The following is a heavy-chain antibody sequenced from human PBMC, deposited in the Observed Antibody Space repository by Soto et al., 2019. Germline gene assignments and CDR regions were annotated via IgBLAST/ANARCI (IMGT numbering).Heavy chain of an antibody. V-gene: IGHV1-2*02. J-gene: IGHJ5*02. CDR1: RYIFTAYF. CDR3: GSHHPGARFRP. Sequence: QVQLVQSGAEVKKPGASVKVSCKAPRYIFTAYFMHWVRQAPGQGLEWMGWINPNNGATHYGLSFQGRVTMARDTSISTGYLEPRSLRSDGPAVHYCGSHHPGARFRPWGQGTLV. CDR2: INPNNGAT.